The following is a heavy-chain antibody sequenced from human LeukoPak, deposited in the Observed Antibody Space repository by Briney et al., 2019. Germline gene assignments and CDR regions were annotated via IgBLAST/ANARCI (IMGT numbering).Heavy chain of an antibody. D-gene: IGHD3-9*01. J-gene: IGHJ5*02. CDR3: ARGGPDILTGYSNNWLDP. Sequence: SETLSLTCTVSGGSISSGSYYWTWIRQPAGKGLEWIGRIYTSGSTNYNPSLKSRVTISVDTSKNQFSLKLSSVTTADTAVYYCARGGPDILTGYSNNWLDPWGQGTLVTVSS. CDR1: GGSISSGSYY. CDR2: IYTSGST. V-gene: IGHV4-61*02.